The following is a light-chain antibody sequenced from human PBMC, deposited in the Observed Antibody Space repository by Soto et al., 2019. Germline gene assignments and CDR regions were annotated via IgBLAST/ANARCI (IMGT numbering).Light chain of an antibody. CDR3: QSYDNSLLAYV. V-gene: IGLV1-40*01. J-gene: IGLJ2*01. CDR2: AND. CDR1: SSNIGAGFD. Sequence: QSVLTQPPSVSGAPGQRLTISCAGTSSNIGAGFDVHWYQQLPETAPKLLIYANDDRPSGVPDRFSGSTSGTSASLAITGLQAEDAADYYCQSYDNSLLAYVFGGGTKVTVL.